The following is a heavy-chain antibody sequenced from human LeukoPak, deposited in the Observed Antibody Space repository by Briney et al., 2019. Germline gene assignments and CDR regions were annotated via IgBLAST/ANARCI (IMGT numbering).Heavy chain of an antibody. CDR3: ARISTETTVTAFDY. J-gene: IGHJ4*02. V-gene: IGHV4-31*03. D-gene: IGHD4-17*01. CDR2: IYYSGST. CDR1: GGSISSGGYY. Sequence: SETLSLTCTVSGGSISSGGYYWSWIRQHPGKGLESIGYIYYSGSTYYNPSLKSRVTISVDTSKNQFSLKLSSVTAADTAVYYCARISTETTVTAFDYWGQGTLVTVSS.